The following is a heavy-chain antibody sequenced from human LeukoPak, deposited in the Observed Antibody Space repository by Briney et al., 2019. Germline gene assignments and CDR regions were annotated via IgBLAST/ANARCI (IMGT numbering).Heavy chain of an antibody. D-gene: IGHD3-9*01. Sequence: GRSLRLSCAASGFAFSSYAMSWVRQAPGNGLEWVSAISSSGGVTYYADSVKGRFTISRDNSKNTLYLQMNSLRVDDTAVYYCAKGPGYFEPWGQGTLVTVSS. CDR1: GFAFSSYA. J-gene: IGHJ4*02. CDR2: ISSSGGVT. CDR3: AKGPGYFEP. V-gene: IGHV3-23*01.